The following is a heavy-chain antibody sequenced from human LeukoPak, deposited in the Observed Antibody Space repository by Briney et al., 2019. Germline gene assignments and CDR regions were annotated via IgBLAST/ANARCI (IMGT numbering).Heavy chain of an antibody. CDR2: IRYDGSNK. CDR1: GFTFSSYG. CDR3: AKDSSVRGVIPEIH. D-gene: IGHD3-10*01. Sequence: PGGSLRLSCAASGFTFSSYGMHWVRQAPGKGLEWVAFIRYDGSNKYYADSVKGRFTISRDNSKNTLYLQMNSQRAEDTAVYYCAKDSSVRGVIPEIHWGQGTLVTVSS. V-gene: IGHV3-30*02. J-gene: IGHJ4*02.